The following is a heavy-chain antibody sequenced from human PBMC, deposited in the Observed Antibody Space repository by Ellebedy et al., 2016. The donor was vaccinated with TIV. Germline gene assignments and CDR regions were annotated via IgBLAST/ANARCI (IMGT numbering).Heavy chain of an antibody. J-gene: IGHJ6*02. D-gene: IGHD3-10*01. CDR2: IYPGDSDT. CDR3: ARQVMVRGVTEYYYGMDV. Sequence: KVSCKGSGYSFTSYWIGWVRQMPGKGLEWMGIIYPGDSDTRYSPSFQGQVTISADKSISTAYLQWSSLKASDTAMYYCARQVMVRGVTEYYYGMDVWGQGTTVTVSS. V-gene: IGHV5-51*01. CDR1: GYSFTSYW.